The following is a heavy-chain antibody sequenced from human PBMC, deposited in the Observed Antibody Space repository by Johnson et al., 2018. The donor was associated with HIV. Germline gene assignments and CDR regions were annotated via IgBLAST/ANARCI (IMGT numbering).Heavy chain of an antibody. V-gene: IGHV3-20*04. CDR1: GFTFDDFG. CDR2: LNWNGGTT. CDR3: ARGNTFDI. J-gene: IGHJ3*02. Sequence: EVQLVESGGRVVRPGGSLRLSCAASGFTFDDFGMSWVRQAPGKGLEWVSGLNWNGGTTFYADAVKGRFTISRDHAKNSLHLQMNSLTAGDTAVYYCARGNTFDIWGQGTLVTVSS.